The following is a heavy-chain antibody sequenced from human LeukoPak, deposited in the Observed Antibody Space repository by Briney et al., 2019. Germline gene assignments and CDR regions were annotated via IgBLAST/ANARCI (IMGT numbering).Heavy chain of an antibody. CDR2: INPNSGGT. V-gene: IGHV1-2*02. J-gene: IGHJ4*02. Sequence: GASVKVSCKASGYTFTGYYMHWVRQAPGQGLEWMGWINPNSGGTNYAQKFQGRVTITADESTSTAYMELSSLRSEDTAVYYCARVGYSYGPPFDYWGQGTLVTVSS. D-gene: IGHD5-18*01. CDR3: ARVGYSYGPPFDY. CDR1: GYTFTGYY.